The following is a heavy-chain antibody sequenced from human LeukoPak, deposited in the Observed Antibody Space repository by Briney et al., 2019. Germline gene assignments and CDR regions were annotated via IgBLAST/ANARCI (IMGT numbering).Heavy chain of an antibody. V-gene: IGHV3-30*18. J-gene: IGHJ4*02. Sequence: PGGSLRLSCAASGFTFSSYGMHWVRQAPGKGLEWVAVISYDGSNKYYADSVKGRFTIPRDNSKNTLHLQMNSLRAEDTAVYYCAKEQAVAADYWGQGTLVTVSP. CDR2: ISYDGSNK. CDR3: AKEQAVAADY. CDR1: GFTFSSYG. D-gene: IGHD6-19*01.